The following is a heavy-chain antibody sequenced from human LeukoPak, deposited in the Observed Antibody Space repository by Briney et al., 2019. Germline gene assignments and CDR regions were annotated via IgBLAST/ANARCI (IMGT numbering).Heavy chain of an antibody. CDR1: GGTFSSYA. Sequence: SVKVSCKASGGTFSSYAISWVRQAPGQGLERMGRIIPILGIANYAQKFQGRVTITADKSTSTAYMELSSLRSEDTAVYYCARVPGSTSCYLDYWGQGTLVTVSS. CDR2: IIPILGIA. CDR3: ARVPGSTSCYLDY. J-gene: IGHJ4*02. V-gene: IGHV1-69*04. D-gene: IGHD2-2*01.